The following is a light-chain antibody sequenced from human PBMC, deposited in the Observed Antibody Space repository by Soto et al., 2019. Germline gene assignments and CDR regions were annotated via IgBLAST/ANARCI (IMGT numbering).Light chain of an antibody. CDR1: QSLIHRDGSTY. CDR3: VQGTHWPRP. V-gene: IGKV2-30*02. J-gene: IGKJ1*01. Sequence: DVVMPQSPLSLPVTLGQPASISCTSSQSLIHRDGSTYLSWFQQRPGQSPRRLIYEVSDRDSGVPDRFSSSGSGIHVALKISSVGAGDVGVYYCVQGTHWPRPLGQGTGVEIK. CDR2: EVS.